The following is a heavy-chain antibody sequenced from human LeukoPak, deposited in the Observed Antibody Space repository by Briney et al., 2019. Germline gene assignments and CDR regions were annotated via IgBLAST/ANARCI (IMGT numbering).Heavy chain of an antibody. CDR1: GFTFSSYE. J-gene: IGHJ3*02. Sequence: PGGSLRLSCAAPGFTFSSYEMNWVRQAPGKGLEWVSYISNSGSTIYYADSVKGRFTISRDNAKNSLYLQMNSLRAADTAVYYCARLRALDIWGQGTMVTVSS. CDR2: ISNSGSTI. V-gene: IGHV3-48*03. CDR3: ARLRALDI.